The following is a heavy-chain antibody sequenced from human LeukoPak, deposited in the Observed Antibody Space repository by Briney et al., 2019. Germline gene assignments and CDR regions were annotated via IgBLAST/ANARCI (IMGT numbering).Heavy chain of an antibody. V-gene: IGHV3-30*04. CDR3: AKDFRIGYSAHFDY. CDR1: GFTFSSYA. Sequence: GGSLRLSCAASGFTFSSYAMHWVRQAPGKGLEWVAVISYDGNIKYYTDSVKGRFSISRDNSKNTLYLQMDSLRGEDTAVYYCAKDFRIGYSAHFDYWGQGALVTVSS. J-gene: IGHJ4*02. CDR2: ISYDGNIK. D-gene: IGHD2-21*01.